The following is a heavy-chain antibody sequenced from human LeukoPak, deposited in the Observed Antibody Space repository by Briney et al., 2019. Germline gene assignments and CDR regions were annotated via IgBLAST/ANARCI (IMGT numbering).Heavy chain of an antibody. Sequence: GGSLRLSCAASGFTFSSHALSWARQAPGKGLEWVSSLSGSGYNTYYADSVKGRSTISRDNSKNTVYLQMNSLRAEDTAVYYCAKDPYGTRYFDYWGQGTLVTVSS. J-gene: IGHJ4*02. CDR1: GFTFSSHA. CDR3: AKDPYGTRYFDY. CDR2: LSGSGYNT. D-gene: IGHD2-2*01. V-gene: IGHV3-23*01.